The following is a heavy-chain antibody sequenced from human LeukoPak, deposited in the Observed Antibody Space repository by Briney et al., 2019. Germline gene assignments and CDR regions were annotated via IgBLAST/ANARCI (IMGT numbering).Heavy chain of an antibody. V-gene: IGHV1-69*05. CDR2: IIPIFGTA. D-gene: IGHD3-3*01. CDR3: ARVIDDFWSGPLKSKSWFDP. J-gene: IGHJ5*02. Sequence: GASVKVSCKASGGTFSSYAISWVRQAPGQGLEWMGRIIPIFGTANYAQKFQGRVTIITDESTSTAYMELSSLRSEDTAVYYCARVIDDFWSGPLKSKSWFDPWGQGTLVTVSS. CDR1: GGTFSSYA.